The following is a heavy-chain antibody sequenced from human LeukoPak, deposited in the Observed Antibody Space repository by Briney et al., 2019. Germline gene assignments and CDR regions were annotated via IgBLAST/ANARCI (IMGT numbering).Heavy chain of an antibody. CDR3: ARGGAARLHFQN. J-gene: IGHJ1*01. D-gene: IGHD6-6*01. V-gene: IGHV4-59*01. Sequence: PSETLSLTCSVSGGSISTYYWNWIRQPPGKGLEWIGYIYHSGSTNYNPSLQSRVTISVDTSKNQFSLNLNSVTAADTAVYYCARGGAARLHFQNWGQGTLVTVSS. CDR2: IYHSGST. CDR1: GGSISTYY.